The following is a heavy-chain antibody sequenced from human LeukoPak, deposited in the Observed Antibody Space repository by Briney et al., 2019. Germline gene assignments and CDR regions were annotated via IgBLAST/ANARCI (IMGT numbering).Heavy chain of an antibody. Sequence: EGSLRLSCAASGFSFSTYGMHWVRQAPGKGLEWVAFTRFDGSDKYYADSVKGRFTISRDNSKNTLYLQMNSLTTEDTAVYYCAKSISGYSNSWYCLDFWGQGTLVTVSS. CDR1: GFSFSTYG. CDR3: AKSISGYSNSWYCLDF. CDR2: TRFDGSDK. J-gene: IGHJ4*02. D-gene: IGHD6-13*01. V-gene: IGHV3-30*02.